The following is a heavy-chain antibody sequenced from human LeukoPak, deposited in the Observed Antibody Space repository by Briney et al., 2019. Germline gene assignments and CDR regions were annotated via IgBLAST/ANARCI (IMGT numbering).Heavy chain of an antibody. CDR1: GGSMRSSNFY. J-gene: IGHJ6*03. V-gene: IGHV4-39*07. CDR2: INYSGST. D-gene: IGHD3-10*01. Sequence: SETLSLTCTVSGGSMRSSNFYWGWIRQPPGKGLEWIGNINYSGSTYYNPSLKSRVTISVDTSKNQFSLKLSSVTAADTAVYYCARERRERITMVRGYMDVWGKGTTVTVSS. CDR3: ARERRERITMVRGYMDV.